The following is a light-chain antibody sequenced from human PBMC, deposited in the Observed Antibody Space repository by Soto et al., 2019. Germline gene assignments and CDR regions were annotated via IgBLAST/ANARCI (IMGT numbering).Light chain of an antibody. CDR1: QSIGSSY. V-gene: IGKV3-20*01. J-gene: IGKJ1*01. CDR2: GTS. CDR3: NNFSSSWWT. Sequence: ENVLTQSPGTLSLSPGERATLSCRASQSIGSSYLAWYQQKPGHAPRLIIYGTSNRATGIPDRFSGSGSVSDFPLTITSLEPEHLAVYFWNNFSSSWWTFGHGIRVEIK.